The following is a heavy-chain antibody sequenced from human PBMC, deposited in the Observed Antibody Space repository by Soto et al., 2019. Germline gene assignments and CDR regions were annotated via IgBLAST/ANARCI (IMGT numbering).Heavy chain of an antibody. CDR2: INPSGGST. V-gene: IGHV1-46*01. CDR1: GYTFTSYY. D-gene: IGHD3-22*01. CDR3: ARDLRGHYYDSSPHDYGMDV. J-gene: IGHJ6*02. Sequence: ASVKVSCKASGYTFTSYYMHWVRQAPGQGLEWMGIINPSGGSTSYAQKFQGRVTMTRDTSTSTVYMELSSLRSEDTAVYYCARDLRGHYYDSSPHDYGMDVWGQGTTVTVSS.